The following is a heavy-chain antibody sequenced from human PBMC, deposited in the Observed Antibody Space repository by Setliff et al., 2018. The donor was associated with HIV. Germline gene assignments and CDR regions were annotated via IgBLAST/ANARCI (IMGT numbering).Heavy chain of an antibody. J-gene: IGHJ2*01. V-gene: IGHV4-39*07. CDR2: IYHSGST. D-gene: IGHD3-10*01. Sequence: SETLSLTCTVSGGSISRGSYYWGWIRQPPGKGLEWIASIYHSGSTYYNPSLKSRVTISVDTSKNQFSLRLSSVTAADTAVYYCARVEYYGSGSYYYNWYFDLWGRGTLVTVSS. CDR1: GGSISRGSYY. CDR3: ARVEYYGSGSYYYNWYFDL.